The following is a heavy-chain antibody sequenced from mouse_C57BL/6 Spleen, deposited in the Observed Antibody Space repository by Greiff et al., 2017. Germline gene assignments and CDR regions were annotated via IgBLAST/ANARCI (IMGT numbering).Heavy chain of an antibody. CDR1: GFSLTSYG. CDR2: IWGVGST. J-gene: IGHJ3*01. D-gene: IGHD2-3*01. Sequence: VKLMESGPGLVAPSQSLSITCTVSGFSLTSYGVDWVRQSPGKGLEWLGVIWGVGSTNYNSALKSRLSISKDNSKSQVFLKMNSLQTDDTAMYYWASQEDGPCAYWGQGTLVTVSA. V-gene: IGHV2-6*01. CDR3: ASQEDGPCAY.